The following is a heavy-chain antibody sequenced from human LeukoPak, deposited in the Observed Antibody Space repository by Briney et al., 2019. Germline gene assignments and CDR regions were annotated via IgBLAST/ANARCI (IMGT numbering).Heavy chain of an antibody. J-gene: IGHJ1*01. V-gene: IGHV3-30*02. CDR1: GFTFSSYG. CDR3: AAEYYCDSSGYYEQH. Sequence: PGGSLRLSCAASGFTFSSYGMQWVRQAPGKGLEGVAFIRYDGSNKYYAESVKGRFTISRDNSKNTLYLQMNSLRAEDTAVYYCAAEYYCDSSGYYEQHWGQGTLVTVSS. D-gene: IGHD3-22*01. CDR2: IRYDGSNK.